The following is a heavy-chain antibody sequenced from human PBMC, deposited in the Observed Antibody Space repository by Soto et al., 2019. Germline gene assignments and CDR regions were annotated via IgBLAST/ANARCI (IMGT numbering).Heavy chain of an antibody. CDR1: GYSFTSYW. D-gene: IGHD2-2*01. CDR3: ARSYKTCSSTICYWYNSMDP. J-gene: IGHJ6*02. Sequence: PGESLKISCNGSGYSFTSYWISWVRQMPGKGLGWVGRIDPSYSYADYSPSFQGHVTISADRSISTVYLQRSSLNASDTAMYYCARSYKTCSSTICYWYNSMDPWGQGTTVTVSS. V-gene: IGHV5-10-1*01. CDR2: IDPSYSYA.